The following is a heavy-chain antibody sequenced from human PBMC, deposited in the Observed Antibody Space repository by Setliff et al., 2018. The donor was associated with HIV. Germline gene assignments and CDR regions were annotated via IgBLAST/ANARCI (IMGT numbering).Heavy chain of an antibody. J-gene: IGHJ4*02. Sequence: ASVKVSCKASGGTFSSYAISWVRQAPGQGLEWVGGIIPILGIANYAQKFQGRVTITADESTSTAYMELSSLRSEDTAVYYCAGQHGRFSGDYFDYWGQGTLVTVSS. CDR2: IIPILGIA. V-gene: IGHV1-69*10. CDR1: GGTFSSYA. D-gene: IGHD2-21*01. CDR3: AGQHGRFSGDYFDY.